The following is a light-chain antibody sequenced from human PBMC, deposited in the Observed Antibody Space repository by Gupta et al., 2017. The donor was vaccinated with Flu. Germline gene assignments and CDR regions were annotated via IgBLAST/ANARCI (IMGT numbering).Light chain of an antibody. CDR3: QQDGSSPWT. CDR2: GAS. J-gene: IGKJ1*01. Sequence: GTLSLSPGERATLSCRASQSVRSSYLAWYQHKPGQAPRLLIYGASSRATGIPDRFSGSGSGTDFTLTISRLEPEDFAVYYCQQDGSSPWTFGQGTKVEIK. V-gene: IGKV3-20*01. CDR1: QSVRSSY.